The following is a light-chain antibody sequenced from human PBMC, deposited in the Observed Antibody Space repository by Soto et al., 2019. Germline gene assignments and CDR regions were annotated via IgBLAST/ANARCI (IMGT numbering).Light chain of an antibody. V-gene: IGKV1-39*01. J-gene: IGKJ2*01. CDR3: QQSYSTPYS. Sequence: DIQMTQSPSSLSASVGDRVTITCRASRSIGNYLNWYQQKPESAPKLLIYLTSSLQSGVPSRFSGSGSGTDCTLTISSLQPEDFAPYDCQQSYSTPYSFGQGTKLEIK. CDR2: LTS. CDR1: RSIGNY.